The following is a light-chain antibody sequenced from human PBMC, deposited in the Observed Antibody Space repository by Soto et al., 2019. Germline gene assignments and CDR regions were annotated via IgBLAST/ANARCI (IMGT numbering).Light chain of an antibody. CDR3: SSYTSSSTPV. Sequence: QSALTQPASVSGSPGQSITISCTGTSSDVGGYDYVSWYQQHPGKAPKLMIYDVSNRPSGVSNRFSGSKSGNTAFLTISGLQAEDDAYYYCSSYTSSSTPVFGGGTKLTVL. CDR1: SSDVGGYDY. J-gene: IGLJ2*01. V-gene: IGLV2-14*01. CDR2: DVS.